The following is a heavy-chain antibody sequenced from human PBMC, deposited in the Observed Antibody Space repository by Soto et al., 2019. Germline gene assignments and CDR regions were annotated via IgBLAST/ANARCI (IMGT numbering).Heavy chain of an antibody. D-gene: IGHD4-17*01. J-gene: IGHJ6*02. CDR1: GDSIGNTDY. V-gene: IGHV4-38-2*01. Sequence: PSETPSLTSAGSGDSIGNTDYWGWIRPPPGKGLEWIGNIYHSGTTYYNPSLESRVTISVDTSNNQFSLKLSSVTAADTAVYYCARAFYGDYAAHYYGMDVWGQGTTVTVSS. CDR2: IYHSGTT. CDR3: ARAFYGDYAAHYYGMDV.